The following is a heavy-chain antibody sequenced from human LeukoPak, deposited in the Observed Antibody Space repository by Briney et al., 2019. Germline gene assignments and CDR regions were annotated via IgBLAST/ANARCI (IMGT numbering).Heavy chain of an antibody. D-gene: IGHD3-22*01. CDR2: IYPGDSDD. J-gene: IGHJ4*02. CDR1: GYNFTNFW. CDR3: ATTPLQYYYDSSGYSFDY. Sequence: GESLKISCKGSGYNFTNFWIGWVRQMPDKGLDWMGIIYPGDSDDRYSPSFQGHVTFSVDKSTSTAYLQWSSLKASDTAMYYCATTPLQYYYDSSGYSFDYWGQGTLVTVSS. V-gene: IGHV5-51*01.